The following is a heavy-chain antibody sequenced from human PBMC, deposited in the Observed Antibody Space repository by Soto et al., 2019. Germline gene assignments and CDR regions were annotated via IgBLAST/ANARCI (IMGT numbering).Heavy chain of an antibody. Sequence: GSGPTLVNPTETLTLTCTVSGFSLSNARMGVSWIRRPPGKALEWLAHIFSNDEKSYSTSLKSRLTISRDTSKSQVVPTMTNMDPVDTATYYCARIQARIWFDPWGQGTLVTVSS. CDR2: IFSNDEK. CDR3: ARIQARIWFDP. V-gene: IGHV2-26*01. CDR1: GFSLSNARMG. J-gene: IGHJ5*02.